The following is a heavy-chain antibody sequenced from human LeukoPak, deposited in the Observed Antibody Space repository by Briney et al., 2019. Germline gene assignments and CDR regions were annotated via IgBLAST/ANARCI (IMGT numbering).Heavy chain of an antibody. D-gene: IGHD4/OR15-4a*01. CDR2: IYYSGST. CDR1: RGSISSGGYY. CDR3: ARRTYGAYAFDY. V-gene: IGHV4-31*03. J-gene: IGHJ4*02. Sequence: SQTLSLTCIVSRGSISSGGYYWSWIRQHPGKGLEWIGYIYYSGSTNYNPSLKSRVTISVGTSKNQFSLKLSSVTAADTAMYYCARRTYGAYAFDYWGQGTLVTVSS.